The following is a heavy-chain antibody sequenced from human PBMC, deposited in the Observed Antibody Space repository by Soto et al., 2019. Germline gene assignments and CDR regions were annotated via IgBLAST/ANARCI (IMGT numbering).Heavy chain of an antibody. CDR2: ISYDGRNK. CDR3: AKGRNSNWDRMPLDY. J-gene: IGHJ4*02. V-gene: IGHV3-30*18. Sequence: GGSLRLSCAASGFTFTTYGMHWVRQAPGKGLEWVAVISYDGRNKYYADSVKGRFTISRDNSKNTLYLQMNSLSGDDTAVYYCAKGRNSNWDRMPLDYWGQGTLVTVSS. D-gene: IGHD6-13*01. CDR1: GFTFTTYG.